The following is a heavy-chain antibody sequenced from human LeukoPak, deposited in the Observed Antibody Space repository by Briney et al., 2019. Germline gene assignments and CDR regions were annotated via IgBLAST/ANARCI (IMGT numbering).Heavy chain of an antibody. V-gene: IGHV3-30*09. J-gene: IGHJ1*01. CDR1: GFTFNTYV. D-gene: IGHD3-9*01. CDR2: ISFDGSNQ. CDR3: ARVRNTYFDILTDGRYLQH. Sequence: GRSLRLSCATSGFTFNTYVMHWVRQAPGKGLEWVAAISFDGSNQFYADSVKGRFAISRDNSKTTLYLQTNSLRPEETAVYYCARVRNTYFDILTDGRYLQHWGQGTQVTVSS.